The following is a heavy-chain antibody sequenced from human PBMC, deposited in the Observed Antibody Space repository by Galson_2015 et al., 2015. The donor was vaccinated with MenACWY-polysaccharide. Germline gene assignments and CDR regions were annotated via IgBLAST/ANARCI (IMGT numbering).Heavy chain of an antibody. D-gene: IGHD6-13*01. Sequence: SLRLSCAASGFTFSNAWMTWVRQAPGKGPEWVGRIKSNIDGGTTDYAVFVKGRFTISRDDSKNTLCLEMNSLTIEDTAVYYCIFAAAGPKYWGQGTLVTVSS. J-gene: IGHJ4*02. CDR3: IFAAAGPKY. CDR1: GFTFSNAW. CDR2: IKSNIDGGTT. V-gene: IGHV3-15*01.